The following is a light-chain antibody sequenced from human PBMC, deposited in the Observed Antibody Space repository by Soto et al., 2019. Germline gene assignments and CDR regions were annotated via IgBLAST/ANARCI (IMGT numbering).Light chain of an antibody. J-gene: IGKJ1*01. CDR3: QQYNSYLRT. CDR2: GAS. V-gene: IGKV3-15*01. Sequence: EIVMTQSPATLSVSPGERATLSCRASQSVSSNLAWYQQKPGQAPSLLIYGASTRATGIPARFSGSGSGTDFTLTISSLQSEDFAVYYCQQYNSYLRTFGQGTKVEVK. CDR1: QSVSSN.